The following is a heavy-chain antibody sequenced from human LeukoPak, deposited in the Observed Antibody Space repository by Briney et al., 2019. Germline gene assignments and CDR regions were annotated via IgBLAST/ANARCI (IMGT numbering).Heavy chain of an antibody. CDR1: GGTFSSYA. V-gene: IGHV1-69*05. CDR2: IIPIFGTA. Sequence: ASVKVSCKASGGTFSSYAISWVRQAPGQGLEWMGRIIPIFGTANYAQKFQGRVTITTDESTSTAYMELSSLRSEDTAVYYCARDIFYGDYYLDYWGQGTLVTVSS. CDR3: ARDIFYGDYYLDY. J-gene: IGHJ4*02. D-gene: IGHD4-17*01.